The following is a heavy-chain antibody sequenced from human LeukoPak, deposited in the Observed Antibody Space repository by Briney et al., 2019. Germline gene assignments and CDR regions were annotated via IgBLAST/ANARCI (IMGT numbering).Heavy chain of an antibody. CDR3: ARGHAAVASEGFDF. D-gene: IGHD6-19*01. Sequence: SETLSLTCTVSGGSISSSSYYWSWIRQPPGKGLEWIGEINHNESPNYNPSLKSRVTISVDTSKNQFSLTLSSVTAADTAVYYCARGHAAVASEGFDFWGQGTLVTVSS. CDR2: INHNESP. CDR1: GGSISSSSYY. J-gene: IGHJ4*02. V-gene: IGHV4-39*07.